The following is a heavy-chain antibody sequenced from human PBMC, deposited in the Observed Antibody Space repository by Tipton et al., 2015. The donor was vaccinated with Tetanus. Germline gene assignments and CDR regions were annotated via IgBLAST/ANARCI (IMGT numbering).Heavy chain of an antibody. J-gene: IGHJ4*02. CDR3: AKDPMVRGVIMGGPIDY. CDR1: GFTFSTYG. D-gene: IGHD3-10*01. V-gene: IGHV3-30*18. CDR2: ISYDGTNK. Sequence: CAASGFTFSTYGMHWVRQAPGKGPEWVAVISYDGTNKHYADSVKGRFTISRDNSKNTLYLQMNSLRAEDTAVYYCAKDPMVRGVIMGGPIDYWGQGTLVTVSS.